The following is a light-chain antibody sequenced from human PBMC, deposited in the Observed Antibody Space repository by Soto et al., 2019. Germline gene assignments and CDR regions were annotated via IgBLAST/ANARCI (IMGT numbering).Light chain of an antibody. CDR1: QSISSTF. CDR2: VAS. V-gene: IGKV3-20*01. J-gene: IGKJ1*01. Sequence: EIVLTQCPGTVSLSPGEGATLSCRASQSISSTFLAWYQHKPGQAPRVLIYVASRRAAGIPDRFSGSGSGTDFTLTISRLEREDFAVYYCQQYESSWTFGQGTKVEVK. CDR3: QQYESSWT.